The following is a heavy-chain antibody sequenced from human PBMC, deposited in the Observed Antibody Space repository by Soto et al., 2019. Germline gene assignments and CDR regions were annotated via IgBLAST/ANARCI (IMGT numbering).Heavy chain of an antibody. D-gene: IGHD6-19*01. CDR2: IYYSGGT. V-gene: IGHV4-61*08. CDR1: GAALSSGVYF. CDR3: TREQSYDNYFDP. J-gene: IGHJ5*02. Sequence: PSATLTLTCSDPGAALSSGVYFYTWGRQPPGKGLEWLGYIYYSGGTNYNPSLRSRATISLDKSKSQFSLRLISVTAADTAVYYCTREQSYDNYFDPWGQGTLVTVSS.